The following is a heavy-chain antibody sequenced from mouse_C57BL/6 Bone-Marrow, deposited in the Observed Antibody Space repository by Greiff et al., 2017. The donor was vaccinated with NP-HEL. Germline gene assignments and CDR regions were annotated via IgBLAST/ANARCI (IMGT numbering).Heavy chain of an antibody. D-gene: IGHD2-3*01. J-gene: IGHJ2*01. CDR1: GYTFTSYW. V-gene: IGHV1-53*01. CDR3: ARKWVNYDGYPYFDY. Sequence: QVQLQQPGTELVKPGASVKLSCKASGYTFTSYWMHWVKQRPGQGLEWIGNINPSNGGTNYNEKFKSKATLTVDKSSSTAYMQLSSLTSEDSAVYYCARKWVNYDGYPYFDYWGQGTTLTVSS. CDR2: INPSNGGT.